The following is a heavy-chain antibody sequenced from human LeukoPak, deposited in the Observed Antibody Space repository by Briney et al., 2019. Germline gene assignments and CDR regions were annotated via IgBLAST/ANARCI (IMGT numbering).Heavy chain of an antibody. CDR2: ISSNGGST. CDR3: ARGYYGSGSFDY. CDR1: GFTFSSYA. Sequence: GGSLRLSCAASGFTFSSYAMHWVRQAPGKGLEYVSAISSNGGSTYYANSVKGRFTISRDNSKNTLYLQMGSLRSEDTAVYYCARGYYGSGSFDYWGQGTLVTVSS. J-gene: IGHJ4*02. D-gene: IGHD3-10*01. V-gene: IGHV3-64*01.